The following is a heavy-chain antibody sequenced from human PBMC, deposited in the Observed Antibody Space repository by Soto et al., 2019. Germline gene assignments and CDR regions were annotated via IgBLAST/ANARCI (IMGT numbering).Heavy chain of an antibody. V-gene: IGHV3-7*01. J-gene: IGHJ4*02. D-gene: IGHD2-15*01. Sequence: GGSLRLSCAASGFTFSNYWMTWVRQAPGKGLEWVADIKEDGSEKHYVDSVKGRFTISRDNAKNSLYLQMNSLRVEDTAVYFCSRDVVVGAKALNYWGQGALVTVSS. CDR3: SRDVVVGAKALNY. CDR1: GFTFSNYW. CDR2: IKEDGSEK.